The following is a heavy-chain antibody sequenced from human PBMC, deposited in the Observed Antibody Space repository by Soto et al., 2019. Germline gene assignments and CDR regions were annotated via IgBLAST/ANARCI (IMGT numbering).Heavy chain of an antibody. CDR3: AKAKSCSGGSCFKGVYYFDF. CDR2: ISGSGGST. CDR1: GFTFSSYA. D-gene: IGHD2-15*01. J-gene: IGHJ4*02. Sequence: EVQLLESGGGLVQPGGSLRLSCAASGFTFSSYAMSWVRQAPGKGLEWVSAISGSGGSTYYADSVKGRFTISRDNSKNALYLQINSLRAEDTAVYYCAKAKSCSGGSCFKGVYYFDFWGQGTLVT. V-gene: IGHV3-23*01.